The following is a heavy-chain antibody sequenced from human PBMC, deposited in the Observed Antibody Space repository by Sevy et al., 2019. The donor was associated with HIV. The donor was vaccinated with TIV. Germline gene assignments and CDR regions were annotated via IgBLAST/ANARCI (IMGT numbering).Heavy chain of an antibody. J-gene: IGHJ4*02. CDR1: GFTFSRYW. V-gene: IGHV3-7*01. D-gene: IGHD3-22*01. CDR2: IKQDGSEK. CDR3: ARLRDDSSGYHLDY. Sequence: GGALRLCCAASGFTFSRYWMTWVRQTPGKGLEWVANIKQDGSEKYYVDSVKGRFTISRDNAKNSLYLQMNSLRAEDTAVYYCARLRDDSSGYHLDYWGQGTLVTVSS.